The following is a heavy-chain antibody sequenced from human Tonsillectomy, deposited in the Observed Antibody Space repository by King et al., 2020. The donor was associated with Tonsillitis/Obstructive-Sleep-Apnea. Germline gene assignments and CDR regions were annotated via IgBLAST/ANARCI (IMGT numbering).Heavy chain of an antibody. Sequence: VQLVESGGGLVQPGGSLRLSCAASGFTFSSYAMSWVRQAPGKGLEGVSAISGSGGSTYYADSVKGRFTISRDNSKNPLYLQMNSLRAEDTAVYYCGKDFPALRGTPSAWGQGTLVTVSS. J-gene: IGHJ4*02. CDR3: GKDFPALRGTPSA. D-gene: IGHD2-15*01. CDR1: GFTFSSYA. CDR2: ISGSGGST. V-gene: IGHV3-23*04.